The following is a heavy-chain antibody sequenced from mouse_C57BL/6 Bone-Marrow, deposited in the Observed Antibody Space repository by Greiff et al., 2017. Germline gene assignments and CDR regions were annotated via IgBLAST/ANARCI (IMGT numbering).Heavy chain of an antibody. Sequence: DVKLVESGGGLVQPGGSMKLSCVASGFTFSNYWMNWVRQSPEKGLEWVAQIRLKSDNYATNYAESVKGRFTISRDDSKSSVYLQINNLRAEDTGIYYCTCRAWFAYWGKGTLVTVSA. V-gene: IGHV6-3*01. CDR1: GFTFSNYW. CDR2: IRLKSDNYAT. J-gene: IGHJ3*01. CDR3: TCRAWFAY.